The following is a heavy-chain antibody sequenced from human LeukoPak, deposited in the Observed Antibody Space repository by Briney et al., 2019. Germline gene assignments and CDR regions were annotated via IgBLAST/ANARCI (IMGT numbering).Heavy chain of an antibody. J-gene: IGHJ4*02. Sequence: GGSLRLSCAASGFTFSSYSMNWVRQAPGKGLEWVSSISSSSSYIYYADSVKGRFTISRDNAKNSLYLQMNSLRAEDTAVYYCARAPRSMVRGVITHDYWGQGTLVTVSS. CDR1: GFTFSSYS. CDR3: ARAPRSMVRGVITHDY. CDR2: ISSSSSYI. D-gene: IGHD3-10*01. V-gene: IGHV3-21*01.